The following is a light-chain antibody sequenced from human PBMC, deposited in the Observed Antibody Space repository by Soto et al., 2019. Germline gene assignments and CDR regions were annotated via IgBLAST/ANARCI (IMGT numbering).Light chain of an antibody. CDR3: LQYGSSVWP. CDR1: QRLSSNY. CDR2: GAS. J-gene: IGKJ1*01. V-gene: IGKV3-20*01. Sequence: EIVLTQSPGTLSLSPGERATLSCRASQRLSSNYLAWFQQKPGQAPRLLIYGASSRSTGIPDRFSGSGSGTDFTLTIPRLEPEDFAVYYCLQYGSSVWPFGQRTKVQIQ.